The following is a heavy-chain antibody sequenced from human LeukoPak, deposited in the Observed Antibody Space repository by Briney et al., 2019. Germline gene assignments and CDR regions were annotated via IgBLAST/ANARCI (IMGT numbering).Heavy chain of an antibody. D-gene: IGHD5-18*01. CDR1: GGSISSGGYY. CDR2: IYYSGST. Sequence: TTSETLSLTCTVSGGSISSGGYYWSGIRQHPGKGLEWIGYIYYSGSTYYNPSLKSRVTISVDPSKNQFSLKLSSVTAADTAVYYCARVTMDTAMDRPYYFDYWGQGTLVTVSS. J-gene: IGHJ4*02. CDR3: ARVTMDTAMDRPYYFDY. V-gene: IGHV4-31*03.